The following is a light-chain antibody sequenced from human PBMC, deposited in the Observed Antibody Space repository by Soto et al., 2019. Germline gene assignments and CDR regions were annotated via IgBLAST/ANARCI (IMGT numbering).Light chain of an antibody. J-gene: IGKJ2*01. V-gene: IGKV3-15*01. CDR1: QSVGSN. CDR3: HQYNPWYT. Sequence: EIVMTQSPATLSVSPGERATLSCRASQSVGSNLAWYRQKPGQAPRLLIYGASTRATGIPAGFSGSGSGTHFTLTINSLHSENFEVYNCHQYNPWYTFGQGTGLEIK. CDR2: GAS.